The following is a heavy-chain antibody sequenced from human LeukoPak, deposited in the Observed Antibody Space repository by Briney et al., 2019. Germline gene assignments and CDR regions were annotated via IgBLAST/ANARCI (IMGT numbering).Heavy chain of an antibody. CDR3: ARDSSSWYLDY. V-gene: IGHV3-30*03. CDR1: GFTFSSYG. J-gene: IGHJ4*02. D-gene: IGHD6-13*01. Sequence: PGGSLRLSCAASGFTFSSYGMHWVRQAPGKGLEWVAVISYDGSNKYYADSVKGRFTISRDNSKNTLYLQMNSLRAEDTAVYYCARDSSSWYLDYWGRGTLVTVSS. CDR2: ISYDGSNK.